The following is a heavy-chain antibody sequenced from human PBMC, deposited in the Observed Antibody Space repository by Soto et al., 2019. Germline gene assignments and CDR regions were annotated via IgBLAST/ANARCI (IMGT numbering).Heavy chain of an antibody. V-gene: IGHV3-30*18. CDR3: AKDRVEYIFIWWVGYHYYRMDV. Sequence: PGGSLRLSCAASGFTFSSYGMHWVRQAPGKGLEWVAVISYDGSNKYYADSVKGRFTISRDNSKNTLYLQMNSLRAEDTAVYYCAKDRVEYIFIWWVGYHYYRMDVWGQGSSVPGS. D-gene: IGHD2-8*02. CDR2: ISYDGSNK. CDR1: GFTFSSYG. J-gene: IGHJ6*02.